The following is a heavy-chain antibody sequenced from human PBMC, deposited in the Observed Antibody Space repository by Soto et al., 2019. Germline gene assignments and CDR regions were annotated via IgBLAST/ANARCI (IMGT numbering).Heavy chain of an antibody. Sequence: SSCAMHWVRQAPGKGLEWVAVISYDGSNKYYADSVKGRFTISRDNSKNTLYLQMNSLRAEDTAVYYCASTVDIWGQGTMVTVSS. CDR2: ISYDGSNK. CDR3: ASTVDI. CDR1: SSCA. V-gene: IGHV3-30-3*01. J-gene: IGHJ3*02.